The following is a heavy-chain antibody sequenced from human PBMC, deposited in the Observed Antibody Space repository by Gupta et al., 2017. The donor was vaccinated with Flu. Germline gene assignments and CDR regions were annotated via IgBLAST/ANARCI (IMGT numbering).Heavy chain of an antibody. CDR1: SQY. D-gene: IGHD1-26*01. J-gene: IGHJ4*02. CDR3: ASSLAIVGVTTGAIDY. V-gene: IGHV4-39*01. CDR2: IFDSVNT. Sequence: SQYWGWIRQPPGKGLEWIGSIFDSVNTYYNPSLKSRVTISTDLSKNEFSLKLSSVTAADTAVYYCASSLAIVGVTTGAIDYWGQGTLVTVSS.